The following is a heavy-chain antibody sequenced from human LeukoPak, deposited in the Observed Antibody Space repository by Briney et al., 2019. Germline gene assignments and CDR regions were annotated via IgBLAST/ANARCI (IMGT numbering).Heavy chain of an antibody. CDR3: ARADGDYYDRKDAFDI. J-gene: IGHJ3*02. CDR2: IYYSGST. V-gene: IGHV4-59*01. Sequence: SETLSLTCTVSGGSISSYYWSWIRQPPGKGLGWIGYIYYSGSTNYHPSLKSRVTISVDTSKNQFSLKLSSVTAADTAVYYCARADGDYYDRKDAFDIWGQGTMVTVSS. D-gene: IGHD3-22*01. CDR1: GGSISSYY.